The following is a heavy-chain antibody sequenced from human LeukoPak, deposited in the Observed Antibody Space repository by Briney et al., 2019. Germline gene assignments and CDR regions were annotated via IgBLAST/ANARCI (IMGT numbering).Heavy chain of an antibody. Sequence: SETLSLTCAVYGGSFSGYYWSWIRQPPGKGLEWIGEINHSGSTNYNPSLKSRVTISVDTSKNQFSLKLSSVTAADTAVYYRAXXXXXXXXPYYFDYWGQGTLVTVSS. CDR2: INHSGST. CDR1: GGSFSGYY. J-gene: IGHJ4*02. V-gene: IGHV4-34*01. CDR3: AXXXXXXXXPYYFDY.